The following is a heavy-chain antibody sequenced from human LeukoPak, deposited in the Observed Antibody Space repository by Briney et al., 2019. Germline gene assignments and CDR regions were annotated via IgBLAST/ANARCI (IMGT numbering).Heavy chain of an antibody. J-gene: IGHJ4*02. CDR1: GFTFSDLY. CDR3: VRDYYESSGSTYYFDY. CDR2: TRNKPNSYTT. V-gene: IGHV3-72*01. Sequence: GSLRLSCAASGFTFSDLYMDWVRQAPGKGLEWVGRTRNKPNSYTTEYAASVKGRFTISRDDSKNSLYLQMNSLKTEDTAVYYCVRDYYESSGSTYYFDYWGQGTLVTVSS. D-gene: IGHD3-22*01.